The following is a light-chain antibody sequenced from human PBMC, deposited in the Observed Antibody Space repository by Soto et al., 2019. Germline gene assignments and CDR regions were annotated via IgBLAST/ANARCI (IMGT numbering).Light chain of an antibody. CDR1: QSVSSF. Sequence: DIQMTQSPSSLSASVGDRVTITCRASQSVSSFLNWYQQKPGKAPNLLIYAASSLQSGVPSRFRGSGSGTDFTLTISRLEPEDFALFYCHQYGSSPITFGQGTRLEIK. J-gene: IGKJ5*01. CDR2: AAS. V-gene: IGKV1-39*01. CDR3: HQYGSSPIT.